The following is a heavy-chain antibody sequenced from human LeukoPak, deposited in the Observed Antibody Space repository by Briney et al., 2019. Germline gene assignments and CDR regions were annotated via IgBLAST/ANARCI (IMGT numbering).Heavy chain of an antibody. D-gene: IGHD2-2*01. CDR1: GGSFSGYY. CDR3: ARTKGYCSSTSCYSFYYYMDV. CDR2: INHSGST. J-gene: IGHJ6*03. V-gene: IGHV4-34*01. Sequence: PSETLSLTCAVYGGSFSGYYWSWIRQPPGKGLEWIGEINHSGSTNYNPSLKSRVTISVDTSKNQFSLKLSSVTAADTAVYYCARTKGYCSSTSCYSFYYYMDVWGKGTTVTISS.